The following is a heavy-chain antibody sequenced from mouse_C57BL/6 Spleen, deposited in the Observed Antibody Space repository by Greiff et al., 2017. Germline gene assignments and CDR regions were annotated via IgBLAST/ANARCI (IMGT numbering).Heavy chain of an antibody. Sequence: VQLQQSGPELVKPGASVKISCKASGYSFTGYYMNWVKQSPEKSLEWIGEINPSTGGTTYNQKFKAKATLTVDKSSSTAYMQLKSLTSEDSAVYYCARSPAQATSDYWGQGTTLTVSS. V-gene: IGHV1-42*01. D-gene: IGHD3-2*02. J-gene: IGHJ2*01. CDR2: INPSTGGT. CDR1: GYSFTGYY. CDR3: ARSPAQATSDY.